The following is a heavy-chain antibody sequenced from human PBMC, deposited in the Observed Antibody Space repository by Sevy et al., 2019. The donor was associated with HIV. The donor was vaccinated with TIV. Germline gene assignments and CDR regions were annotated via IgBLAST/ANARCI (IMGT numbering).Heavy chain of an antibody. CDR1: GYYFTGYY. CDR2: INPNGGGT. Sequence: ASVKVSCKASGYYFTGYYVHWVRQAPGQGLEWMGWINPNGGGTNIGQKFHGRVTMSRYTSFTTAYMELTRLRSNDTGVYFCARSVYGSWTYLNDYWGQGTLVTVSS. CDR3: ARSVYGSWTYLNDY. V-gene: IGHV1-2*02. D-gene: IGHD3-10*01. J-gene: IGHJ4*02.